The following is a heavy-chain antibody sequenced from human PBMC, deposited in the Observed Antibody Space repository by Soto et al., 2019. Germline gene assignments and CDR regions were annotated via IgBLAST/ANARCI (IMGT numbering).Heavy chain of an antibody. D-gene: IGHD3-22*01. Sequence: SETLSLTCAVSGGSISSENWWNWVRQPPGKGLEWIGEIHHTESTNYNPSLQSRVTISVDKSRELFSLRLSSVTAADTAVYYCARRMRAGRYYDAGDYWGQGILVTVSS. V-gene: IGHV4-4*02. J-gene: IGHJ4*02. CDR3: ARRMRAGRYYDAGDY. CDR2: IHHTEST. CDR1: GGSISSENW.